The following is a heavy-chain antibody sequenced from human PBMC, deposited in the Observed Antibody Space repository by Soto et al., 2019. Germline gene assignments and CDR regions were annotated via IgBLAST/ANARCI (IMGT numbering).Heavy chain of an antibody. CDR3: SRMASAGTLNWFDP. CDR1: GYTFINYD. Sequence: QVQLVQSGAEVKEPGASVRVSCKTSGYTFINYDISWVRQATGQGLEWMGWMNPGSGKTGYANKFQGRGTMTRDASTSTAHLELSSLTSEDSAVYYCSRMASAGTLNWFDPWGQGTLVTVSS. J-gene: IGHJ5*02. V-gene: IGHV1-8*02. CDR2: MNPGSGKT. D-gene: IGHD6-13*01.